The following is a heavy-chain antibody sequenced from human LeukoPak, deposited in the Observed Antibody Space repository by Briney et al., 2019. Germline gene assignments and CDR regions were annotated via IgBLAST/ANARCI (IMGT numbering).Heavy chain of an antibody. V-gene: IGHV4-61*02. D-gene: IGHD3-3*01. CDR1: GGSISSGSYY. J-gene: IGHJ5*02. CDR2: IYTSGST. Sequence: SQTLSLTCTVSGGSISSGSYYWSWIRQPAGKGLEWIGRIYTSGSTYYNPSLKSRVTISVDTSKNQFSLKLSSVTAADTAVYYCARDGGLRFLEWPHNWFDPWGQGTLVTVSS. CDR3: ARDGGLRFLEWPHNWFDP.